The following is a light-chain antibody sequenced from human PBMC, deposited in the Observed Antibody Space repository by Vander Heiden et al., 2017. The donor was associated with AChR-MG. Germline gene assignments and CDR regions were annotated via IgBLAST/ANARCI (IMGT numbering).Light chain of an antibody. Sequence: EIVMTQSPATLSVSPGERATLSCRASQSVSSNLAWYQQKPGQAPRLLIYGASTRATGIPARFSGSGSGTEFTLTISSLQSEDFALYYCQQENNWPWTFGQGTRVEIK. CDR3: QQENNWPWT. V-gene: IGKV3-15*01. CDR1: QSVSSN. J-gene: IGKJ1*01. CDR2: GAS.